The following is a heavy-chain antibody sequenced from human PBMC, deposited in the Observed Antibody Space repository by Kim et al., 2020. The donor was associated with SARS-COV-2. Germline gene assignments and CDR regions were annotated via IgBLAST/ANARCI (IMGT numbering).Heavy chain of an antibody. Sequence: GGSLRLSCAASGFTFSTYAMSWVRQAPGKGLEWVSAISGSGATTYYADSVKGRFTISRDNSKNTLYVQMNSLRAEDTAVYYCAKVVRGGSYPGSYYYMDVWGKGTTVTVSS. CDR1: GFTFSTYA. V-gene: IGHV3-23*01. J-gene: IGHJ6*03. CDR2: ISGSGATT. CDR3: AKVVRGGSYPGSYYYMDV. D-gene: IGHD1-26*01.